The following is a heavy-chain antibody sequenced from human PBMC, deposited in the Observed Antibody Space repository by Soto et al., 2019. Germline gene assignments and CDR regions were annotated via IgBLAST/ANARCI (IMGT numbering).Heavy chain of an antibody. V-gene: IGHV3-21*01. CDR2: ISSSSSYI. D-gene: IGHD3-10*02. CDR1: GFTFSSYS. CDR3: ARMYAAGTMFGWFDP. Sequence: GGSLRLSCAASGFTFSSYSMNWVRQAPGKGLEWVSSISSSSSYIYYADSVKGRFTISRDNAKNSLYLQMNSLRAEDTAVYYCARMYAAGTMFGWFDPWGQGTLVTVSS. J-gene: IGHJ5*02.